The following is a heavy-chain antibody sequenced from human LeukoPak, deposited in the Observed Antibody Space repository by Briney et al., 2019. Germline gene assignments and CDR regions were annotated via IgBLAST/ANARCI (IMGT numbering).Heavy chain of an antibody. CDR2: IYYSGST. D-gene: IGHD3-10*01. Sequence: SETLSLTCTVSGGSISSSSYYWGWIRQPPGKGLEWIGSIYYSGSTYYNPSLKSRVTISVDTSKNQFSLKLSSVTAADTAAYYCARGNYYGSGSYYTGAFDIWGQGTMVTVSS. CDR1: GGSISSSSYY. V-gene: IGHV4-39*07. CDR3: ARGNYYGSGSYYTGAFDI. J-gene: IGHJ3*02.